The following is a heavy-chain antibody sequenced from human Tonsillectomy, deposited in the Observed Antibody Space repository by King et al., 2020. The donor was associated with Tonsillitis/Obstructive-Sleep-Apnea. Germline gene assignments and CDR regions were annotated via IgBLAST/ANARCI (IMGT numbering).Heavy chain of an antibody. CDR2: INPNSGGT. D-gene: IGHD2-15*01. J-gene: IGHJ5*02. V-gene: IGHV1-2*06. Sequence: VQLVESGAEVKKPGASVKVSCKASGYTFTGYYRHWVRQAPGQGLEWMGRINPNSGGTNYAQKFHGRVTITRGTSISTAYMGLSRLRSDDTAVYYCARGPLRCSGGSCYSGWFDPWGQGTLVTVSS. CDR3: ARGPLRCSGGSCYSGWFDP. CDR1: GYTFTGYY.